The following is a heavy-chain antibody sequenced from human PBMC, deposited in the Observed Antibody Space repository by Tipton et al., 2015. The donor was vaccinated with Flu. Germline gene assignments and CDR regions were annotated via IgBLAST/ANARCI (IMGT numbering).Heavy chain of an antibody. J-gene: IGHJ5*01. Sequence: LRLSCSVSGGSVGSSFYWAWIRQPPGRGLEWIANVHTSAGTYYNPSLKSRVTLSVDRSKNQFSLRLASVTAADTAVYFCARRDFSNYVSDPKNWFDSWGQGTLVTVSS. D-gene: IGHD4-11*01. CDR2: VHTSAGT. CDR1: GGSVGSSFY. CDR3: ARRDFSNYVSDPKNWFDS. V-gene: IGHV4-39*07.